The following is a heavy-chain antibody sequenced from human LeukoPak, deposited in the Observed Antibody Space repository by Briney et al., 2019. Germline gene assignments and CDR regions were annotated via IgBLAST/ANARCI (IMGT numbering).Heavy chain of an antibody. J-gene: IGHJ5*02. Sequence: SETLSLTCAVYGGSFSGYYWSWIRQPPGKGLEWIGYIYHSGSTYYNPSLKSRVTISVDRSKNQFSLKLSSVTAADTAVYYCARENYDTRFGSSNWFDPWGQGTLVTVSS. V-gene: IGHV4-30-2*01. D-gene: IGHD3-22*01. CDR3: ARENYDTRFGSSNWFDP. CDR1: GGSFSGYY. CDR2: IYHSGST.